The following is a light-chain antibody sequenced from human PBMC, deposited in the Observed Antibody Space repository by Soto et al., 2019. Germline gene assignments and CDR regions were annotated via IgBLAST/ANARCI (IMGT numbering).Light chain of an antibody. CDR3: KQYGSSPQT. J-gene: IGKJ1*01. CDR2: DAS. V-gene: IGKV3-20*01. Sequence: EIVLTQSPGTLSLSPGERATLSCRASQSVRSSYLAWYQQKPGQSPRLLIYDASSRATGIPDRFSGSGSGTDFTLTISRLEPEDFAVYYCKQYGSSPQTFGQGTKVEIK. CDR1: QSVRSSY.